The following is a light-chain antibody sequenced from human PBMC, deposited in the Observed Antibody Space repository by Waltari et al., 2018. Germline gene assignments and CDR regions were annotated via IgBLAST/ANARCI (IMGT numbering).Light chain of an antibody. Sequence: SSELTQDPAVSVALGQTVRITCQGDSLRSYYASWYQQKPGQAPVLVIYGKNNRPSRIPDRFSGSSSGNPASLPITGAQAEDEADYYCHSRDSSGNLMVFGGGTKLTVL. V-gene: IGLV3-19*01. CDR2: GKN. CDR3: HSRDSSGNLMV. CDR1: SLRSYY. J-gene: IGLJ2*01.